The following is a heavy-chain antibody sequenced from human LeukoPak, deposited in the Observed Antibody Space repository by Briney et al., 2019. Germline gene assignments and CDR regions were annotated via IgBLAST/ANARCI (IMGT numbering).Heavy chain of an antibody. J-gene: IGHJ4*02. CDR1: GFTFTDHY. CDR3: VREGEGPLSKDFDY. D-gene: IGHD2/OR15-2a*01. Sequence: ASMKVSCKSPGFTFTDHYIQWVRQGVERGLEWMGYIGPHSTFTSSPQEFQGRVTMTRDASMSTAYSELTRLTSDDTAVYYCVREGEGPLSKDFDYWGQGTLVTVSS. V-gene: IGHV1-2*02. CDR2: IGPHSTFT.